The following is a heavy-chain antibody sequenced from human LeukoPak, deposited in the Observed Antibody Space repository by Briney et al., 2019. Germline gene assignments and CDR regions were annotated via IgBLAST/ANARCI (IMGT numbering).Heavy chain of an antibody. CDR1: GFTFSSYS. D-gene: IGHD3-3*02. Sequence: GSLRLSCAASGFTFSSYSMNWIRQPPGKGLEWIGYIYTTGSTNYNPSLKRRVTISVDTSKNQFSLTLTSVTAADTAVYYCARERYISPFWWFDPWGQGTLVTVSS. V-gene: IGHV4-4*08. CDR2: IYTTGST. J-gene: IGHJ5*02. CDR3: ARERYISPFWWFDP.